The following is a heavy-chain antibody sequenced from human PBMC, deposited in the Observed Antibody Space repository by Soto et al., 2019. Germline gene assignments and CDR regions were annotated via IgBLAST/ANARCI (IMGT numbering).Heavy chain of an antibody. D-gene: IGHD3-16*01. CDR1: GGSISSSSYY. J-gene: IGHJ4*01. CDR3: ARHTAGVMRPFDY. CDR2: IYYSGTT. V-gene: IGHV4-39*01. Sequence: QLQLQESGPGLVKPSETLSLTCTVSGGSISSSSYYWGWIRQPPGKGLEWIGNIYYSGTTYYNPSLKSQTTISMDTSKNQFTLQLSSGTDADAAVYYCARHTAGVMRPFDYWGHGTLVTVSS.